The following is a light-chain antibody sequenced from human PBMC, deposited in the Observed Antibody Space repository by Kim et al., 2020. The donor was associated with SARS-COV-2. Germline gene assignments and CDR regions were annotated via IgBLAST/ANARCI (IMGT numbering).Light chain of an antibody. CDR2: LGS. CDR3: MQVLQIPRT. V-gene: IGKV2-28*01. Sequence: DIVMTQSPLSLPVTPGEPASISCRSSQSLLYSDGYTYLDWYLQKPGQSPQLLIYLGSNWASGVPDRFSGSGSGTDFTLKISRVAAEDVGVYYCMQVLQIPRTFGQGTKLE. CDR1: QSLLYSDGYTY. J-gene: IGKJ2*01.